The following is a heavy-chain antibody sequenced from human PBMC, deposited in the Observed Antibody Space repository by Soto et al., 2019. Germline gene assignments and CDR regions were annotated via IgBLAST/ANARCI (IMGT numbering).Heavy chain of an antibody. CDR2: IWYDGSNK. D-gene: IGHD6-13*01. V-gene: IGHV3-33*01. J-gene: IGHJ4*02. CDR1: GFTFSSYG. Sequence: QVQLVESGGGVVQPGRSLRLSCAASGFTFSSYGMHWVRQAPGKGLEWVAVIWYDGSNKYYADSVKGLFTISRDNSQNTLYLQLNSLRAEDTAVYYCARDGLSIAAAGELDYWGQGTLVTVSS. CDR3: ARDGLSIAAAGELDY.